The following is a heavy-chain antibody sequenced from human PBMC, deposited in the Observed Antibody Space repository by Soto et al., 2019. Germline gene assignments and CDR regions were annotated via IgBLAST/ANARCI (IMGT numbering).Heavy chain of an antibody. J-gene: IGHJ4*02. CDR3: ASHFPGQGTKTTCYGAEDD. D-gene: IGHD2-2*01. V-gene: IGHV1-69*02. CDR2: IVPSLGIT. Sequence: ASVKVSCKASGGTFNDYTIIWVRQAPGQGLEWMGRIVPSLGITNYAQKFQGRVTINADKSTTTTYMELTSLRSEDTAVYYCASHFPGQGTKTTCYGAEDDWGQGTLVTVSS. CDR1: GGTFNDYT.